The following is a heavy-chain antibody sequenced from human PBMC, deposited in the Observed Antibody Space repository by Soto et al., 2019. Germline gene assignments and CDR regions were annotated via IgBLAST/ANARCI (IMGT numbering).Heavy chain of an antibody. J-gene: IGHJ4*02. Sequence: GGSLRLSCAASGFTFSSYAMSWVRQAPGKGLEWVSAISGGGGSTYYVDSVKGRFTISRDNSKNTLYLQMNSLRAEDTAVYYCANLWAANRIPWGQGTLVTVSS. CDR1: GFTFSSYA. V-gene: IGHV3-23*01. D-gene: IGHD2-21*01. CDR3: ANLWAANRIP. CDR2: ISGGGGST.